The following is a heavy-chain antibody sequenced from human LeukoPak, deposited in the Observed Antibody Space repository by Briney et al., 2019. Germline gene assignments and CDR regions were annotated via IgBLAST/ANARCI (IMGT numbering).Heavy chain of an antibody. D-gene: IGHD3-22*01. CDR1: GGSISSYY. CDR3: ARAPIYYDSSGYPDY. Sequence: SETLSLTCTVSGGSISSYYWSWIRQPPGKGLEWIGEIYHSGSTNYNPSLRSRVTISADKSKNQFSLKLSSVTAADTAVYYCARAPIYYDSSGYPDYWGQGTLVTVSS. V-gene: IGHV4-59*12. J-gene: IGHJ4*02. CDR2: IYHSGST.